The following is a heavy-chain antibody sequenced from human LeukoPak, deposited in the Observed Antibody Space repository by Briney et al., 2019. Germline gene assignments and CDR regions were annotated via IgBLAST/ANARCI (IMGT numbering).Heavy chain of an antibody. J-gene: IGHJ4*02. Sequence: GGSLRLSCAASGFTFSSYSMNWVRQAPGKGLEWVSSISSSSYIYYADSVKGRFTISRDNAKNSLYLQMNSLRAEDTAVYYCARDTGTTVTTYFDYWGQGTLVTVSS. D-gene: IGHD4-17*01. V-gene: IGHV3-21*01. CDR3: ARDTGTTVTTYFDY. CDR2: ISSSSYI. CDR1: GFTFSSYS.